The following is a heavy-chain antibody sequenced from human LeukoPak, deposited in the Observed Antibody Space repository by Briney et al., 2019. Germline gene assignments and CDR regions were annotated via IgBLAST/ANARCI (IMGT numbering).Heavy chain of an antibody. Sequence: GASVKVSCKASGYTFTSYGISWVRQAPGQGLEWMGWISAYNGNTNYAQKLQGRVTMTTDTSTSTAYMELRSLRSEDTAVYYCARDLYDFWSGYSIGNWFDPWGQGTLVTASS. J-gene: IGHJ5*02. CDR1: GYTFTSYG. V-gene: IGHV1-18*01. CDR2: ISAYNGNT. D-gene: IGHD3-3*01. CDR3: ARDLYDFWSGYSIGNWFDP.